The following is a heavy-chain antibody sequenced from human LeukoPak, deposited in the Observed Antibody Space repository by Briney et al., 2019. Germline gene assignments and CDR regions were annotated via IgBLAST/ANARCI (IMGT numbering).Heavy chain of an antibody. Sequence: GGSLRLSCVASGFTFTDYFMSWVRQAPGKGLEWVASIKHNGGEKYYVASVKGRFTISRDNAKNSLYLEMGSLRVEDTAVYYCARDRGWRSSGYYLYHFDYWGQGTLVTFAS. CDR3: ARDRGWRSSGYYLYHFDY. J-gene: IGHJ4*02. CDR1: GFTFTDYF. CDR2: IKHNGGEK. V-gene: IGHV3-7*01. D-gene: IGHD3-22*01.